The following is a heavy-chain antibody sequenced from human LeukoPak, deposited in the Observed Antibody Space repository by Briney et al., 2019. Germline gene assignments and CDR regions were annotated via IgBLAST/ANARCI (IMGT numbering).Heavy chain of an antibody. J-gene: IGHJ4*02. CDR2: MNPNSGNT. CDR1: GYTSTSYD. V-gene: IGHV1-8*01. D-gene: IGHD2-2*01. Sequence: ASVKLSCKASGYTSTSYDINWVRQATGQGLEWMGWMNPNSGNTGYAQKFQGRVTMTRNTSISTAYMELSSLRSEDTAVYYCARVGRGHCSSTSCYPHYWGQGTLVTVSS. CDR3: ARVGRGHCSSTSCYPHY.